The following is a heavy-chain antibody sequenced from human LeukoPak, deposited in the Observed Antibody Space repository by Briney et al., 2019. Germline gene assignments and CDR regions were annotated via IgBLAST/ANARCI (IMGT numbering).Heavy chain of an antibody. D-gene: IGHD3-3*01. CDR1: GGSISSDDYY. CDR3: ARVRYDFFFDY. CDR2: IHYSGST. J-gene: IGHJ4*02. V-gene: IGHV4-31*03. Sequence: SETLSLTCTVSGGSISSDDYYWSWIRQHPGKGLEWIGYIHYSGSTYYNPSVKSRITISVDTSKNQFPLKLSSVTAADTAVYYCARVRYDFFFDYWGQGTLVTVSS.